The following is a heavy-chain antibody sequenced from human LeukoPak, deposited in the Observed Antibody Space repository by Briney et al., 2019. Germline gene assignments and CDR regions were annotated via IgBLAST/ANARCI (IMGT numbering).Heavy chain of an antibody. Sequence: GGSLRLSCAASGFTFSSYRMHWVRQGTGKGLVWVSRINSDGSTTSYADSVKGRFTISRDNAKNSLYLQMNSLRAEDTAVYYCARVVGYSSGWFDYWGQGTLVTVSS. CDR2: INSDGSTT. D-gene: IGHD6-19*01. CDR3: ARVVGYSSGWFDY. V-gene: IGHV3-74*01. CDR1: GFTFSSYR. J-gene: IGHJ4*02.